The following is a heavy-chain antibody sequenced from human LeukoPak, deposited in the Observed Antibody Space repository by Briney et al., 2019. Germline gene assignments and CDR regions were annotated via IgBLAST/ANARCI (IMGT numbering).Heavy chain of an antibody. Sequence: GGSLGLSCAASGFTFNTYTMNWVRQAPGKGLEWVSSISSSSNHIYYADSVKGRFTISRDNAANSLYLQMNSLRAEDTALYYCARKVWENDYWGQGTLVTVSS. CDR1: GFTFNTYT. D-gene: IGHD3-16*01. V-gene: IGHV3-21*01. CDR2: ISSSSNHI. J-gene: IGHJ4*02. CDR3: ARKVWENDY.